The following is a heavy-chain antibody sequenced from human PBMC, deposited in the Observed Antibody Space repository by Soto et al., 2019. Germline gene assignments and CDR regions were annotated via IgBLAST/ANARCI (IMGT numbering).Heavy chain of an antibody. V-gene: IGHV3-23*01. CDR1: GFTFSSYG. D-gene: IGHD3-10*01. Sequence: WGSLRLSCSASGFTFSSYGMSWVRQAPGKGLEWVSGISGSGDSTYYADSVKGRFTISRDNSKSTLYLQMNSLRAEDTAVYYCARAFRGVLISFDYWGQGTLVTVSS. CDR2: ISGSGDST. J-gene: IGHJ4*02. CDR3: ARAFRGVLISFDY.